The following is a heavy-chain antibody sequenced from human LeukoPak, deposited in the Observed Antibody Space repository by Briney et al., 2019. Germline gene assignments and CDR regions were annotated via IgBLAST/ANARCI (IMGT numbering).Heavy chain of an antibody. V-gene: IGHV3-7*01. CDR3: ARLYKYSSGWPPSGQYYFDY. CDR2: IKQDGSEK. Sequence: PGGSLRLSCAASGFTFSSYWMSWVRQAPGKGLEWVANIKQDGSEKYYVDSVKGRFTISRDNAKNSLYLQMNSLRAEDTAVYYCARLYKYSSGWPPSGQYYFDYWGQGTLATVSS. J-gene: IGHJ4*02. CDR1: GFTFSSYW. D-gene: IGHD6-19*01.